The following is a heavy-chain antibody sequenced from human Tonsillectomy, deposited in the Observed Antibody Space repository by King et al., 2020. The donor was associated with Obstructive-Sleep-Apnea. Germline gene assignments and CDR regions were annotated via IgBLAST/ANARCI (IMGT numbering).Heavy chain of an antibody. J-gene: IGHJ6*04. D-gene: IGHD6-13*01. CDR2: IYYSGST. CDR1: GGSISSYY. V-gene: IGHV4-59*01. Sequence: VQLQESGPGLVKPSETLSLTCTVSGGSISSYYWSWIRQPPGKGLEWIGYIYYSGSTNYNPSLKSRVTISVDTSKNQFSLKLSSVTAADTAVYYCARGWDSSKYYYYGMDVWGKGTTVTVSS. CDR3: ARGWDSSKYYYYGMDV.